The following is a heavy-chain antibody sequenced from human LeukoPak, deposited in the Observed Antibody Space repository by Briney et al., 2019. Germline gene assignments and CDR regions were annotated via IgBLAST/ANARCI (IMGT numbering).Heavy chain of an antibody. V-gene: IGHV3-9*01. CDR1: GFTFDDYA. CDR3: TKDISYGSGSYVFDP. D-gene: IGHD3-10*01. J-gene: IGHJ5*02. CDR2: ISWNSVKI. Sequence: PGGSLRLSCAASGFTFDDYAMHWVRQAPGKGLEWVSSISWNSVKIDYADSVKGRFTISRDNAKNSLYLQMNSLRAEDTALYYCTKDISYGSGSYVFDPWGQGTLVTVSS.